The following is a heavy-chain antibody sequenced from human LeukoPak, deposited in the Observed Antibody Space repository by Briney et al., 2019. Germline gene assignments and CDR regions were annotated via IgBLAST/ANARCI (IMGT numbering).Heavy chain of an antibody. CDR2: MWYDGSNK. J-gene: IGHJ5*02. CDR1: GFTFSSYG. D-gene: IGHD1-26*01. CDR3: ARVGSSGGRWDWFDP. Sequence: GRSLRLSCAASGFTFSSYGMHWVRQAPGKGLEWVAVMWYDGSNKYYADSVKGRFTISRDNSKNTLYLQMNSLRAEDTAVYYCARVGSSGGRWDWFDPWGQGTLVTVSS. V-gene: IGHV3-33*01.